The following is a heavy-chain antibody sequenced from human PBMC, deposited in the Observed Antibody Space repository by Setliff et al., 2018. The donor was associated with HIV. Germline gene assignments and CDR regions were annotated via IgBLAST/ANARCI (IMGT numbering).Heavy chain of an antibody. Sequence: SETLSLTCTVSGDLINNHNWNWIRQSPEKGLEWLGNIHYSGTSNYNSSLKSRIVISLDTSKKQFSLHFYSVTAADTAVYYCARVETTVTSRLDYWGQGTLVTVSS. CDR2: IHYSGTS. CDR1: GDLINNHN. CDR3: ARVETTVTSRLDY. D-gene: IGHD4-17*01. J-gene: IGHJ4*02. V-gene: IGHV4-59*08.